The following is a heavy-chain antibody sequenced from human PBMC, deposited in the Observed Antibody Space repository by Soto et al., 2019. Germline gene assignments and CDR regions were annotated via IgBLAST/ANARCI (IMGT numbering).Heavy chain of an antibody. D-gene: IGHD3-10*01. V-gene: IGHV3-7*01. Sequence: GGSLRLSCAASGFTFSSYWMSWVRQAPGKGLEWVANIKQDGSEKYYVDSVKGRFTISRDNAKNSLYLQMNSLRAEDTAVYYCAREVAARLDYYGSGSYDYWGQGTLVPVSS. CDR2: IKQDGSEK. J-gene: IGHJ4*02. CDR3: AREVAARLDYYGSGSYDY. CDR1: GFTFSSYW.